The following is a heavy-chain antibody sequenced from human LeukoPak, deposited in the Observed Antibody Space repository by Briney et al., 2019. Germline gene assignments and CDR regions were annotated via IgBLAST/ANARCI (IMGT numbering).Heavy chain of an antibody. D-gene: IGHD2-2*01. CDR2: IIPIFGTA. V-gene: IGHV1-69*13. CDR3: ARTLDIVVVPAASYYYYGMDV. Sequence: VASVKVSCKASGYTFTSYGISWVRQAPGQGLEWMGGIIPIFGTANYAQKFQGRVTITADESTSTAYMELSSLRSEDTAVYYCARTLDIVVVPAASYYYYGMDVWGQGTTVAVSS. CDR1: GYTFTSYG. J-gene: IGHJ6*02.